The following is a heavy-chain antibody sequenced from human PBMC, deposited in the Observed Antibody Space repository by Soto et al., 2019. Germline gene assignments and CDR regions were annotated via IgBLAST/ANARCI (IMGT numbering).Heavy chain of an antibody. CDR1: GFSFSADGVG. CDR3: AHAFGGTSWPNDAFDV. CDR2: IYWDDDT. D-gene: IGHD3-16*01. J-gene: IGHJ3*01. V-gene: IGHV2-5*02. Sequence: HITLKESGPTLVKPTQTLTLTCIFSGFSFSADGVGVGWIRQPPGKTLEWLALIYWDDDTRYRPSLTSILTITKDSSKNQVVLTMTNMDPLDTATYYCAHAFGGTSWPNDAFDVWGQGTVVTVSS.